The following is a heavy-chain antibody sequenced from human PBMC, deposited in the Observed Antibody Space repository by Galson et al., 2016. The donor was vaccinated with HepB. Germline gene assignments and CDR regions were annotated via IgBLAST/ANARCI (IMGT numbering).Heavy chain of an antibody. CDR2: ISWDGDIT. CDR3: TKEGDGSGSVFDY. Sequence: SLRLSCAASGFTFEDYSMHWVRQAPGKGLEWISLISWDGDITYYAVSVEGRFTVSRDNSKSSLYLQLNDLRTDDTALYYCTKEGDGSGSVFDYWGQGTLVTVSS. CDR1: GFTFEDYS. D-gene: IGHD3-10*01. J-gene: IGHJ4*02. V-gene: IGHV3-43*01.